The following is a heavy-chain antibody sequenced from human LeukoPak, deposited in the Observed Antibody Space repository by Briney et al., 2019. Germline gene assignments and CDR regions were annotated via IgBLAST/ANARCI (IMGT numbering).Heavy chain of an antibody. Sequence: SETLSLTCTVSGGSVSSGSYYRNWIRQPPGKGLEWIGYIYYSGSTNYNPSLKSRVTISVDTSTNQFSLKLSSVIAADTAVFYCARGDCSGGNCFHFDSWGQGTLVTVSS. V-gene: IGHV4-61*01. CDR3: ARGDCSGGNCFHFDS. D-gene: IGHD2-15*01. J-gene: IGHJ4*02. CDR2: IYYSGST. CDR1: GGSVSSGSYY.